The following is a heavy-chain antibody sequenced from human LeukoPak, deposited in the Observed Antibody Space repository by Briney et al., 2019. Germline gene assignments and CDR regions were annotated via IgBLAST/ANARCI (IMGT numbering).Heavy chain of an antibody. V-gene: IGHV3-53*01. CDR1: GFTVSSNY. CDR2: IYSGGST. CDR3: ARVAVAGVYYYYGMDV. D-gene: IGHD6-19*01. Sequence: PGGSLRLSCAASGFTVSSNYMSWVRQAPGKGLEWVSVIYSGGSTYYADSVKGRFTISIDNSKNTLYLQMNSLRAEDTAVYYCARVAVAGVYYYYGMDVWGQGTTVTVSS. J-gene: IGHJ6*02.